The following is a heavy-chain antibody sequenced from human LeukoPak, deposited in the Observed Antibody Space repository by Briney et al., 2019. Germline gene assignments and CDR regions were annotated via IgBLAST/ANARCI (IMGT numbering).Heavy chain of an antibody. V-gene: IGHV3-23*01. CDR3: AKDLGYCSGGSCSDAFDI. Sequence: TGGSLRLSCAASGFTFSSYAMSWARQAPGKGLEWVSAISGSGGSTYYADSVKGRFTISRDNSKNTLYLQMNSLRAEDTAVYCCAKDLGYCSGGSCSDAFDIWGQGTMVTVSS. CDR2: ISGSGGST. D-gene: IGHD2-15*01. J-gene: IGHJ3*02. CDR1: GFTFSSYA.